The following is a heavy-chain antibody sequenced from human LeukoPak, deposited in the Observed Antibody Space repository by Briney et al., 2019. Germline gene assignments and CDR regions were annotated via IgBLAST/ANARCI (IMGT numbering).Heavy chain of an antibody. CDR1: GGPISSTTHY. D-gene: IGHD4-17*01. CDR3: ARHPTVTTGRLFDY. V-gene: IGHV4-39*01. J-gene: IGHJ4*02. Sequence: SETLSLTCTVSGGPISSTTHYCGWIRQPPGKGLEWIGSIYYSGSTFYNSSLKSRVTISVDTSKNQFSLKLSSVTAADTAVYYCARHPTVTTGRLFDYWGQGTLVTVSS. CDR2: IYYSGST.